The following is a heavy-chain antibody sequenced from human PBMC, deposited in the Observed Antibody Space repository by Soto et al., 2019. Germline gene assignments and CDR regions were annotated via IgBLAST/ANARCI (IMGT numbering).Heavy chain of an antibody. CDR3: ASLAVAEGFDP. V-gene: IGHV3-53*02. CDR1: GFSVSNNY. D-gene: IGHD6-19*01. CDR2: IHAGGST. J-gene: IGHJ5*02. Sequence: EVQLVETGGGLIQPGGSLRLSCAASGFSVSNNYMSWVRQAPGEGLEWVSIIHAGGSTYYADSVTGRFTISRDNSKNTVYLQMNGLRDEDTAMYYCASLAVAEGFDPWGQGTLVTVSS.